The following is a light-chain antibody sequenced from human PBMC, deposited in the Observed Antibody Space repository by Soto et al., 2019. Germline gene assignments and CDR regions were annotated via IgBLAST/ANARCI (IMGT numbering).Light chain of an antibody. CDR3: QQSYSTPYT. CDR1: QSISSY. V-gene: IGKV1-39*01. J-gene: IGKJ2*01. CDR2: GAS. Sequence: DIQMTQSPSSLSASVGDRVTITCRASQSISSYLNWYQQKPGKAPKVLIYGASSLQSGVPSRFSGSGSGTHFTLTISSLQPEDFATYYCQQSYSTPYTFGQGTKLEIK.